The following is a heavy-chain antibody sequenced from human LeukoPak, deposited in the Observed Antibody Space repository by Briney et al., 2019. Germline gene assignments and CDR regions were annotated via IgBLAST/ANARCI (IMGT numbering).Heavy chain of an antibody. CDR3: ARGTGYNPYFHY. D-gene: IGHD5-24*01. Sequence: GGSLRLSCAASGFTFSSYGMHWVRQAPGKGLEWVAVISYDGSNKGYADSVKGRFTLSRDNSKNTLYLHMNSLRAEDTAVYYCARGTGYNPYFHYWGQGTLVTVSS. CDR2: ISYDGSNK. CDR1: GFTFSSYG. J-gene: IGHJ4*02. V-gene: IGHV3-30*03.